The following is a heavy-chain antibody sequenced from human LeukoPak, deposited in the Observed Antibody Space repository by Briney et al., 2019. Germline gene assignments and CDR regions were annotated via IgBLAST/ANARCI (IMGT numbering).Heavy chain of an antibody. CDR1: GGSISSYY. D-gene: IGHD2-2*01. Sequence: SETLSLTCTVSGGSISSYYWSWIRQPPGKGLGWIGYIYYSGSTNYNPSLKSRVTISVDTSKNQFSLKLSSVTAADTAVYYCARELVVVPAASNWFDPWGQGTLVTVSS. CDR3: ARELVVVPAASNWFDP. CDR2: IYYSGST. V-gene: IGHV4-59*01. J-gene: IGHJ5*02.